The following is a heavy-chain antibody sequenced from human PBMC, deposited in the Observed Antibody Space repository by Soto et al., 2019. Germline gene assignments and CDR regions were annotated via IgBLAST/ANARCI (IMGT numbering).Heavy chain of an antibody. CDR3: AREAHFYGRSDVFDI. CDR1: GFTFSIYS. J-gene: IGHJ3*02. CDR2: IDSSSNYI. D-gene: IGHD3-10*02. Sequence: EVQLVESGGGLVKPGGSPRLSCAASGFTFSIYSMTWVRQSPGKGLEWVSSIDSSSNYIYYVDSVKGRFTISRDNADNSVHLQMNSLRAEDTAVYYCAREAHFYGRSDVFDIWGQGTMVTVSS. V-gene: IGHV3-21*01.